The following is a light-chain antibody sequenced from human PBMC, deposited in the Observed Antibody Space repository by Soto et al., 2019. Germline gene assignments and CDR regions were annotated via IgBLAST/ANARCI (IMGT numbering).Light chain of an antibody. J-gene: IGKJ4*01. CDR3: QQYNKWPLT. CDR1: QSVSNN. Sequence: EIVMTQSPATLSVSPGEKATLSCRASQSVSNNLAWYQQKPGHAPRLLIYFASTRATGIPARFSGSGSGTEFSLTISSLQSEDFAVYYCQQYNKWPLTCGGGTKVETK. CDR2: FAS. V-gene: IGKV3-15*01.